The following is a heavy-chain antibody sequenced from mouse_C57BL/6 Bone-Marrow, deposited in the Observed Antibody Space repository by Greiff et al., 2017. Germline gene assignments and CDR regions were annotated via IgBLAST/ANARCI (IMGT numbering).Heavy chain of an antibody. Sequence: VKLQESGAELARPGASVKLSCKASGYTFTSYGISWVKQRTGQGLEWIGEIYPRSGNTYYNEKFKGKATLTADKSSSTAYMELRSLTSEDSAVXFCATLYYDYDLAWFAYWGQGTLVTVSA. CDR2: IYPRSGNT. CDR3: ATLYYDYDLAWFAY. D-gene: IGHD2-4*01. J-gene: IGHJ3*01. CDR1: GYTFTSYG. V-gene: IGHV1-81*01.